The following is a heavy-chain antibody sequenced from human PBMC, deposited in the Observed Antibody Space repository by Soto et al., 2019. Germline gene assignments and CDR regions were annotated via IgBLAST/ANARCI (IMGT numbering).Heavy chain of an antibody. D-gene: IGHD5-12*01. CDR1: GYTFTSYA. CDR3: ARDRSRLRGSPGYYFDY. J-gene: IGHJ4*02. Sequence: ASVKVCCKASGYTFTSYAMHWVRQDPGQRLEWMGRINAGNGNTKYSQKFQGRVTITRDTSASTAYMELSSLRSEDTAVYYCARDRSRLRGSPGYYFDYWGQGTLVTVSS. CDR2: INAGNGNT. V-gene: IGHV1-3*01.